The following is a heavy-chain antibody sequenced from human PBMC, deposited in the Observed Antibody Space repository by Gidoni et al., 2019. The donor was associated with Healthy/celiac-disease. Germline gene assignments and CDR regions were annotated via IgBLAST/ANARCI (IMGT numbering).Heavy chain of an antibody. Sequence: QVTLKESGPVLVKPTATLTLTCTVSGFSLSNARMGVSWIRQPPGKALEWLAHIFSNDEKSYSTSLKSRLTISKDTSKSQVVLTMTNMDPVDTATYYCARQRVYSSSWYWFDYWGQGTLVTVSS. CDR2: IFSNDEK. V-gene: IGHV2-26*01. J-gene: IGHJ4*02. CDR1: GFSLSNARMG. CDR3: ARQRVYSSSWYWFDY. D-gene: IGHD6-13*01.